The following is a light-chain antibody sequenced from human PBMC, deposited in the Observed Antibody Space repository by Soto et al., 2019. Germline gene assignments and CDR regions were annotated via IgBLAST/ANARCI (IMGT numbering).Light chain of an antibody. CDR1: QSISIW. CDR3: QQYEAYPLT. Sequence: DIPLTQSPSTLSASVGDRATITCRASQSISIWLAWYQQKPGKAPKLLVYKASSLESGVPSRFSGSGSGTEFTLTISTLQPDDFATYYCQQYEAYPLTFGGGTKVEI. V-gene: IGKV1-5*03. CDR2: KAS. J-gene: IGKJ4*01.